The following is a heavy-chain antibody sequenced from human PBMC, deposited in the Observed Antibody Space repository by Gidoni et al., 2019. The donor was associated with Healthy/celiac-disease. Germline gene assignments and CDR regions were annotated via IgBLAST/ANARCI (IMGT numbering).Heavy chain of an antibody. CDR1: GYTFTSYA. CDR2: SNAGNGNT. J-gene: IGHJ6*02. Sequence: QVQLVQSGAEVTKPGASVKVSCKASGYTFTSYAMHWVRQAPGQRREWMGWSNAGNGNTKYSQKFQGRVTINRYTSESTAYMELSSLRSEDTAVYYCAICYYGEYEDGMDVWGQGTTVTVSS. V-gene: IGHV1-3*01. D-gene: IGHD4-17*01. CDR3: AICYYGEYEDGMDV.